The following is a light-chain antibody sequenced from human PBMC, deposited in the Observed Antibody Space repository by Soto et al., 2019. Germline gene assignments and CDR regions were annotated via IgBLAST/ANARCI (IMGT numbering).Light chain of an antibody. Sequence: QSALAQPASVSGSPGQSITIACGGTVDDIGGYNFVSWYQHHPGKAPKLIIYDVTHRPSGVSERFSGSTSGFTASLTISGLQAEDESHYYCGSFTSISTYVFGTGTKVTVL. V-gene: IGLV2-14*01. CDR3: GSFTSISTYV. CDR1: VDDIGGYNF. J-gene: IGLJ1*01. CDR2: DVT.